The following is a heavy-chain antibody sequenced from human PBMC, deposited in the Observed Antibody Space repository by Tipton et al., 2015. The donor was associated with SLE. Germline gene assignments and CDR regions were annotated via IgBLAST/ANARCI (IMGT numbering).Heavy chain of an antibody. V-gene: IGHV1-69*09. J-gene: IGHJ4*02. CDR1: GGTFSSYA. CDR2: IIPILGIA. D-gene: IGHD2-15*01. Sequence: QVQLVQSGPEVKKPGSSVKVSCKASGGTFSSYAISWVRQAPGQGLEWMGRIIPILGIANYAQKFQGRVTITADKSTSTAYMELSSLRSEDTAVYYCARDLDCSGGSCSDDYWGQGTLVTVSS. CDR3: ARDLDCSGGSCSDDY.